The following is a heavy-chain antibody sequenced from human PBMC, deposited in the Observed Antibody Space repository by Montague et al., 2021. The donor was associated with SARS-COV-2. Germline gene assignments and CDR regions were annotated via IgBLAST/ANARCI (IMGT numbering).Heavy chain of an antibody. V-gene: IGHV6-1*01. CDR3: ARQFGITWYALVV. CDR2: TYYRSTWYN. J-gene: IGHJ6*02. CDR1: GDSVSSNDAA. D-gene: IGHD3-10*01. Sequence: CAISGDSVSSNDAAWNWIRQSPSRGLEWLGRTYYRSTWYNDYAVSVTGRITINPDTSKNQFSLQLNSVTPEDTAVYYCARQFGITWYALVVWGRGTTVTVSS.